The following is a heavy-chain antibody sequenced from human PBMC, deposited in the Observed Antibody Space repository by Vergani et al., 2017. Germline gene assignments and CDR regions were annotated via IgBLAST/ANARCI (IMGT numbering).Heavy chain of an antibody. D-gene: IGHD3/OR15-3a*01. Sequence: EVQLLESGGNLIQPGGSLTLSCAASGFTFSSYSMNWVRQAPGKGLEWVSYISSSSSTIYYADSVKGRFTISRDNAKNSLYLQMNSLRAEDTAVYYCARDMSLWYWGQGTLVTVSS. CDR3: ARDMSLWY. J-gene: IGHJ4*02. CDR1: GFTFSSYS. V-gene: IGHV3-48*01. CDR2: ISSSSSTI.